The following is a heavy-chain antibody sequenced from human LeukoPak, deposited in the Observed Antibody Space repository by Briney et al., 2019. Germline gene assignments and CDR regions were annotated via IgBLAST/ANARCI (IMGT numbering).Heavy chain of an antibody. CDR2: IKSKTDGGTT. J-gene: IGHJ5*02. V-gene: IGHV3-15*01. CDR1: GFTFSNAW. CDR3: AKVAAAGTWADWFDP. D-gene: IGHD6-13*01. Sequence: GGSLRLSCAASGFTFSNAWMSWVRQAPGKGLEWVGRIKSKTDGGTTDYAAPVKGRFTISRDDSKNTLYLQMNSLKTEDTAVYYCAKVAAAGTWADWFDPWGQGTLVTVSS.